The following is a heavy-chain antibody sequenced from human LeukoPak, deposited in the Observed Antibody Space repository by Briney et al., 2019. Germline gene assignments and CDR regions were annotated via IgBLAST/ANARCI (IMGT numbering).Heavy chain of an antibody. J-gene: IGHJ5*02. D-gene: IGHD1-1*01. CDR2: INPNSGGT. V-gene: IGHV1-2*02. CDR3: ARESTTTGPNWFDP. CDR1: GYTFTGYY. Sequence: ASVKVSCKASGYTFTGYYMHWVRQAPGQGLEWMGWINPNSGGTNYAQKFQGRVTMTRDTSISTAYMELSRLRSDDTAVYCCARESTTTGPNWFDPWGQGTLVTVSS.